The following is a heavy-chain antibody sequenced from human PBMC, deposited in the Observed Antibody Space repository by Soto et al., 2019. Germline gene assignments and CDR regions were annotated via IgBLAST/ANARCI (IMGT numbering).Heavy chain of an antibody. D-gene: IGHD4-17*01. CDR2: IYYVGST. CDR3: AKASYGLGYFDY. J-gene: IGHJ4*02. Sequence: PSETLSLTCSVSGASVASGGYFWTWIRQSPGKGLEWIGQIYYVGSTNYNPALKSRVTISVDTSKNQFSLKLTSVNAADTAVYYCAKASYGLGYFDYWGQGALVTVSS. V-gene: IGHV4-61*08. CDR1: GASVASGGYF.